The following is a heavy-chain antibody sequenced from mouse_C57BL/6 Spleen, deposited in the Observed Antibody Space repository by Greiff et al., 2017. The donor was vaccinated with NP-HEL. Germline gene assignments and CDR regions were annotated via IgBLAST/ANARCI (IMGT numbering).Heavy chain of an antibody. D-gene: IGHD2-2*01. J-gene: IGHJ2*01. V-gene: IGHV1-80*01. CDR1: GYAFSSYW. Sequence: VQLVESGAELVKPGASVKISCKASGYAFSSYWMNWVKQRPGKGLEWIGQIYPGDGDTNYNGKFKGKATLTADKSSSTAYMQLSSLTSEDSAVYFCARVHGSYYFDYWGQGTTLTVSS. CDR2: IYPGDGDT. CDR3: ARVHGSYYFDY.